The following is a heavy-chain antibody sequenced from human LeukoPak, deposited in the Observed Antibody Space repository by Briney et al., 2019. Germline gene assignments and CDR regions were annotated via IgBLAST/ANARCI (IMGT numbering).Heavy chain of an antibody. CDR3: ARDLRIQLWSRGPFDY. CDR2: ISSSSSTI. CDR1: GFTFSSYE. V-gene: IGHV3-48*01. J-gene: IGHJ4*02. Sequence: GGSLRLSCAASGFTFSSYEMNWVRQAPGKGLEWVSYISSSSSTIYYADSVKGRFTISRDNAKNSLYLQMNSLRAEDTAVYYCARDLRIQLWSRGPFDYWGQGTLVTVSS. D-gene: IGHD5-18*01.